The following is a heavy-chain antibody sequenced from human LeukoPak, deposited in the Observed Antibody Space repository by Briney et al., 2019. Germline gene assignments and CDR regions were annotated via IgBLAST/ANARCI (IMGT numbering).Heavy chain of an antibody. CDR3: AKAPWGSWSHLYYMDV. CDR1: GFTFSSYG. D-gene: IGHD6-13*01. J-gene: IGHJ6*03. Sequence: PGGSLRLSCAASGFTFSSYGMSWVRQAPGKGLEWVSAISGSGGSTYYADSVKGRFTISRDNSKNTLYLQMNSLRAEDTAVYYCAKAPWGSWSHLYYMDVWGKGTTVTISS. V-gene: IGHV3-23*01. CDR2: ISGSGGST.